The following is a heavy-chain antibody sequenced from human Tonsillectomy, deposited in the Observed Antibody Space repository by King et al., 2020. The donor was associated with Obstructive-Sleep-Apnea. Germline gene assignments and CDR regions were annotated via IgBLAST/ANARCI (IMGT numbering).Heavy chain of an antibody. V-gene: IGHV3-48*04. CDR3: KSSGIVVVAASDY. CDR1: RFSFSSYS. J-gene: IGHJ4*02. CDR2: ISSSSSTI. D-gene: IGHD2-21*02. Sequence: VQLVESGGGLAQPGGSLRLSCAASRFSFSSYSMNWVRQAPGKGLEWVSYISSSSSTIYYADSVKGRFTISRDNAKNSLYLQINSLRAEDTGVYYCKSSGIVVVAASDYWGQGTLVIVSS.